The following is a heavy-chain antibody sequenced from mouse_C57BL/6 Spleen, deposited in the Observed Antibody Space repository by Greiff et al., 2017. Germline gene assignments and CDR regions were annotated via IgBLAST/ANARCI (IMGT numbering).Heavy chain of an antibody. CDR2: IWTGGGT. Sequence: VMLVESGPGLVAPSQSLSITCTVSGFSLTSYAISWVRQPPGKGLEWLGVIWTGGGTNYNSALKSRLSISKDNSKSQVFLKMNSLQPDDTARYYCASAYSNYNAMDYWGQGTSVTVAS. CDR3: ASAYSNYNAMDY. D-gene: IGHD2-5*01. CDR1: GFSLTSYA. J-gene: IGHJ4*01. V-gene: IGHV2-9-1*01.